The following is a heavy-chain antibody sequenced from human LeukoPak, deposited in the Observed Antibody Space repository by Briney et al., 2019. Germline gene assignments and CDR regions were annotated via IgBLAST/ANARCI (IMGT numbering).Heavy chain of an antibody. J-gene: IGHJ4*02. V-gene: IGHV4-34*01. CDR1: GGSFSCYY. CDR2: INHSGSA. Sequence: SETLSLTCAVYGGSFSCYYWSWIRQPPGKGLEWIGEINHSGSANYNPSLKSQVTISLDTSKNQLYLKLSSVTAADTAVYYCARGDGYCSGGSCPFYFDYWGQGTLVTVSS. CDR3: ARGDGYCSGGSCPFYFDY. D-gene: IGHD2-15*01.